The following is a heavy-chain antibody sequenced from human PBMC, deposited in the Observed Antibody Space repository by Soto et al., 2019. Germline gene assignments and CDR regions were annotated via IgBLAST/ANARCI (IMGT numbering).Heavy chain of an antibody. CDR1: GFTFNRNG. Sequence: QVQLVESGGGVVQPGRSLRLSCTASGFTFNRNGMHWVRQAPGKGLEWVAVISYDGSHKFYADPVKDRLTISRDNSKDTLYLEMNSLRPDDTAVYYCARDQRGFFDYWGQGALVTVSS. J-gene: IGHJ4*02. V-gene: IGHV3-30*03. D-gene: IGHD6-25*01. CDR3: ARDQRGFFDY. CDR2: ISYDGSHK.